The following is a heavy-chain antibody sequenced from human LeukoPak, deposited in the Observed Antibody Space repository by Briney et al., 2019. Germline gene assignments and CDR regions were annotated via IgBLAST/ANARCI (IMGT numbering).Heavy chain of an antibody. D-gene: IGHD2-2*01. CDR2: IKQDGSEK. CDR3: ARGQRAIGYCSSTSCSFGMDV. CDR1: GFTFSSYW. J-gene: IGHJ6*04. V-gene: IGHV3-7*03. Sequence: GGSLRLSCAASGFTFSSYWMSWVRQAPGKGLAWVANIKQDGSEKYYVDSVKGRFTISRDNAKNSLYLQMNSLRAEDTAVYYCARGQRAIGYCSSTSCSFGMDVWGKGTTVTVSS.